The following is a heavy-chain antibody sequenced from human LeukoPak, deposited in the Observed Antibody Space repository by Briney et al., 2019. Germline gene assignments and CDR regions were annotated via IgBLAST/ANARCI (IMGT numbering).Heavy chain of an antibody. CDR1: GFTVSSNY. D-gene: IGHD1-26*01. V-gene: IGHV3-53*01. CDR2: IYAGGST. J-gene: IGHJ4*02. Sequence: GGSLRLSCAASGFTVSSNYMNWVRQAPGKGLEWVSIIYAGGSTYYADSVKGRFTISRDNSKNTLYLQMNSLRAEDTAVYYCASQWELCYWGQGTLVTVSS. CDR3: ASQWELCY.